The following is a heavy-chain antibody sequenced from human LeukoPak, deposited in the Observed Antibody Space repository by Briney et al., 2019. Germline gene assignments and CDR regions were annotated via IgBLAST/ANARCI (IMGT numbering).Heavy chain of an antibody. CDR1: GFTFSNYE. D-gene: IGHD3-22*01. CDR3: ARAIASGYDFDY. Sequence: GSLRLSCEASGFTFSNYEMNWVRQAPGKGLEWVSYISYRVSTVYYSASVKGRFTISRDNAKNSLYLQMNSLRAEDTAVYYCARAIASGYDFDYWGQGTLVTVSS. J-gene: IGHJ4*02. V-gene: IGHV3-48*03. CDR2: ISYRVSTV.